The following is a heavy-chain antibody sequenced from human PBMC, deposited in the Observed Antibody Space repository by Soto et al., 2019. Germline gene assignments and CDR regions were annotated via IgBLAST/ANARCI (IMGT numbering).Heavy chain of an antibody. CDR2: IHHNGAT. Sequence: SETLSLTCAVSGASITSENYSYNWIRQPPGKGLEWIGHIHHNGATSYNPSLRSRVTMSADRSSNELSLKLTFVTAADTAVYYGARTDGTTIFGYFDFWGQGALVTVSS. CDR3: ARTDGTTIFGYFDF. V-gene: IGHV4-30-2*01. J-gene: IGHJ4*02. CDR1: GASITSENYS. D-gene: IGHD3-10*02.